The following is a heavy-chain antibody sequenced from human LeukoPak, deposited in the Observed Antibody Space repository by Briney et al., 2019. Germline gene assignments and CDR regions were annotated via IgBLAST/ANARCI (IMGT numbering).Heavy chain of an antibody. CDR2: IYTSGST. D-gene: IGHD3-16*01. CDR3: ARLRGSPRRYYYYYYMDV. Sequence: SETLSLTCTVSGGSISSYYWSWIRQPPGKGLEWIGYIYTSGSTNYNPSLKSRVTISVDTSKNQFSLKLSSVTAADTAVYYCARLRGSPRRYYYYYYMDVWGKGTTVTVSS. J-gene: IGHJ6*03. V-gene: IGHV4-4*09. CDR1: GGSISSYY.